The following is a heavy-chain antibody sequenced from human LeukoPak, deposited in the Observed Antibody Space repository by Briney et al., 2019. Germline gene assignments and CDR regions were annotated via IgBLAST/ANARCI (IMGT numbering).Heavy chain of an antibody. CDR2: VKHSGNA. D-gene: IGHD3-10*01. Sequence: SETLSLTCGVAGGSLTDYYWSWIRQSPGKSLEWIGGVKHSGNANYNPSLRSRVTVSVDTSKNQFSLRLTSVTAADTAVYYCALTEVYYFGSRSYYNGRRFFDYWGQGTLVTVSS. CDR3: ALTEVYYFGSRSYYNGRRFFDY. CDR1: GGSLTDYY. V-gene: IGHV4-34*01. J-gene: IGHJ4*02.